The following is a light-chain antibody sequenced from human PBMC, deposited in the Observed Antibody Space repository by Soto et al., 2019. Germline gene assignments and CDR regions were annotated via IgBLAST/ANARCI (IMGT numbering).Light chain of an antibody. V-gene: IGKV3-11*01. Sequence: EVGLTQSPATLSFSPGERATLSCRASRNIYNNLACYQHTPGQAPRHLIHDASKRATCIPARFSGSGSGTDFTLTISSLEPEDFAVYYCQQRANWPPLTFGEGTKVELK. J-gene: IGKJ4*01. CDR1: RNIYNN. CDR3: QQRANWPPLT. CDR2: DAS.